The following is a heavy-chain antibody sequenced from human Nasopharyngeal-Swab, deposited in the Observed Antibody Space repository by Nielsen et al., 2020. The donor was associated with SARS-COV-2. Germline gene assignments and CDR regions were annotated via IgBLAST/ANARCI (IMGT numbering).Heavy chain of an antibody. CDR2: IKQDRSEK. CDR1: GFTFSSYW. CDR3: ARGGVGAFDI. V-gene: IGHV3-7*03. D-gene: IGHD2-15*01. Sequence: GESLKISCAASGFTFSSYWMSWVRQAPGKGLEWVANIKQDRSEKYYVDSVKGRFTISRDNAKNSLYLRMNSLRAEDTAVYYCARGGVGAFDIWGQGTMVTVSS. J-gene: IGHJ3*02.